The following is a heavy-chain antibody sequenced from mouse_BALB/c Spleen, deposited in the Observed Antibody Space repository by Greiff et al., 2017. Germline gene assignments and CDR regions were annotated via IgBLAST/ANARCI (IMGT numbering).Heavy chain of an antibody. V-gene: IGHV1-69*01. CDR1: GYTFTDYW. CDR3: ARMGDGYPSMDY. CDR2: IDTSDSYT. J-gene: IGHJ4*01. Sequence: QVQLQQPGAELVMPGASVKMSCKASGYTFTDYWMHWVKQRPGQGLEWIGAIDTSDSYTSYNQKFKGKATLTVDESSSTAYMQLSSLTSEDSAVYYCARMGDGYPSMDYWGQGTSVTVSS. D-gene: IGHD2-3*01.